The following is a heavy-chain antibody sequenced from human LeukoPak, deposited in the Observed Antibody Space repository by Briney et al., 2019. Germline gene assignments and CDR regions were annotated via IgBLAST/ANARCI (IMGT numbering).Heavy chain of an antibody. CDR3: AKAGFPAGLIYSSSSEDY. CDR2: INPNSGGT. Sequence: GASVKVSCKASGYTFTGYYMHWVRQAPGQGLEWMGWINPNSGGTNYAQKFQGRVTMTRDTSISTAYMELSRLRSDDTAVYYCAKAGFPAGLIYSSSSEDYWGQGTLVTVSS. D-gene: IGHD6-6*01. CDR1: GYTFTGYY. J-gene: IGHJ4*02. V-gene: IGHV1-2*02.